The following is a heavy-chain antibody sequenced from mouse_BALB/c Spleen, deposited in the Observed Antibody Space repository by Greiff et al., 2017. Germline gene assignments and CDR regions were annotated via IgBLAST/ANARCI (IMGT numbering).Heavy chain of an antibody. Sequence: EVMLVESGGGLVQPGGSLKLSCAASGFTFSSYTMSWVRQTPEKRLEWVAYISNGGGSTYYPDTVKGRFTISRDNAKNTLYLQMTSLRSEDTAMYYCAIEGTTVVAKGVDYWGQGTTLTVSS. D-gene: IGHD1-1*01. V-gene: IGHV5-12-2*01. CDR1: GFTFSSYT. CDR2: ISNGGGST. CDR3: AIEGTTVVAKGVDY. J-gene: IGHJ2*01.